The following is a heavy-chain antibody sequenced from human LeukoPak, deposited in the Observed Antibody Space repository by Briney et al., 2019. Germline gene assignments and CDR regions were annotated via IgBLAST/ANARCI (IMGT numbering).Heavy chain of an antibody. J-gene: IGHJ4*02. CDR2: ISAYNGNT. Sequence: ASVKVSCKASGYRFTSYGISWVRQAPGQGLERMAWISAYNGNTNYAQKFQGRVIMTTDTSTSTAYMELRSLRSDDTAVYYCARDPDCSSTRCSESPFDYWGQGTLVTVSS. D-gene: IGHD2-2*01. V-gene: IGHV1-18*01. CDR1: GYRFTSYG. CDR3: ARDPDCSSTRCSESPFDY.